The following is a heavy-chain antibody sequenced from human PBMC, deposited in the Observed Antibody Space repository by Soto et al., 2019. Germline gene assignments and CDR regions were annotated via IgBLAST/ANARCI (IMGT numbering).Heavy chain of an antibody. CDR3: ATELVVGNYYYGMDV. D-gene: IGHD7-27*01. J-gene: IGHJ6*02. V-gene: IGHV4-31*03. CDR2: IYYSGST. Sequence: LSETLSLTCTVSGGSISSGGYYWSWIRQHPGKGLEWIGYIYYSGSTYYNPSLKSRVAISVDTSKNQFSLKLGSVTAADTAVYYCATELVVGNYYYGMDVWGQGTTVTVSS. CDR1: GGSISSGGYY.